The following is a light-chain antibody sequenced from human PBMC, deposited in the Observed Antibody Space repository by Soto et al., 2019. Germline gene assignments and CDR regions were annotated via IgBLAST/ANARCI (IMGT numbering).Light chain of an antibody. CDR3: QQTNTATWT. V-gene: IGKV1-39*01. CDR2: TAS. CDR1: ERISDY. J-gene: IGKJ1*01. Sequence: DIQMTQSPSSLSASVGDRVTISCRASERISDYLAWYQQKPGKAPKLLINTASSLRSGVPSRFSGSGSGTDFTLTIDSLQPEDFATYFCQQTNTATWTFGQGTKVEIK.